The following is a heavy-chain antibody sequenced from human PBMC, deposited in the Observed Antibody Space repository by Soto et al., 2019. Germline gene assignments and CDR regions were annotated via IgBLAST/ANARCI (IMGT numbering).Heavy chain of an antibody. CDR2: IWYDGSNK. J-gene: IGHJ3*02. CDR1: GFTFSSYG. D-gene: IGHD6-13*01. Sequence: GGSLRLSCAASGFTFSSYGMHWVRQAPGKGLEWVAVIWYDGSNKYYADSVKGRFTISRDNSKNTLYLQMNSLRAEDTAVYYCARDAAAARLDAFDIWGQGTMVTVSS. CDR3: ARDAAAARLDAFDI. V-gene: IGHV3-33*01.